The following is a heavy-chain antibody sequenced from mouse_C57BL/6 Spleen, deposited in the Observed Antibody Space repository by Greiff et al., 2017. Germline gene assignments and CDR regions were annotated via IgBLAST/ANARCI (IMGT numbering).Heavy chain of an antibody. Sequence: VKLMESGPGLVQPSQSLSITCTVSGFSLTSYGVHWVRQSPGKGLEWLGVIWSGGSTDYNAAFISRLSISKDNSKSQVFFKMNSLQAYDTAIYYCARNGLLRSYAMDYWGQGTSVTVSS. CDR1: GFSLTSYG. J-gene: IGHJ4*01. D-gene: IGHD1-1*01. CDR2: IWSGGST. V-gene: IGHV2-2*01. CDR3: ARNGLLRSYAMDY.